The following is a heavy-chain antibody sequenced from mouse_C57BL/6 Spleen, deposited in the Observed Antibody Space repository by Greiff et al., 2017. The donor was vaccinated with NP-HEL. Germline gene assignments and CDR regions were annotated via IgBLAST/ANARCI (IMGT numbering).Heavy chain of an antibody. CDR1: GYTFTSYT. Sequence: VQLQQSGAELARPGASVKMSCKASGYTFTSYTMHWVKQRPGQGLEWIGYINPSSGYTKYNQKFKDKATLTADKSSSTAYMQLSSLTSEDSAVYYGARGIFTTVVATEDYWGQGTTLTVSS. V-gene: IGHV1-4*01. CDR2: INPSSGYT. CDR3: ARGIFTTVVATEDY. J-gene: IGHJ2*01. D-gene: IGHD1-1*01.